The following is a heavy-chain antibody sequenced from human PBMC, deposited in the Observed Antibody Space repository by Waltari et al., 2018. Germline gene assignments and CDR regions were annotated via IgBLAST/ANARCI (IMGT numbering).Heavy chain of an antibody. Sequence: QVQLVQSGAEVKKPGASVKVSCKASGYTFTSYGISWVRQAPGQGLGWMGWISAYNGKTNCAQKIQGRVTMTTDTSTSTAHMELRSLRSDDTAVYYCARVKETAPTYYDILTGYEGFDYWGQGTLVTVSS. CDR3: ARVKETAPTYYDILTGYEGFDY. J-gene: IGHJ4*02. V-gene: IGHV1-18*01. D-gene: IGHD3-9*01. CDR1: GYTFTSYG. CDR2: ISAYNGKT.